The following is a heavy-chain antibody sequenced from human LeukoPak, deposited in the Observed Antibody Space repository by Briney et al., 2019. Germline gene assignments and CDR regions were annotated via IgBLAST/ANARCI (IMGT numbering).Heavy chain of an antibody. CDR2: ISSSSKTI. CDR1: GFTFSSYG. D-gene: IGHD2-15*01. V-gene: IGHV3-48*01. J-gene: IGHJ4*02. Sequence: GGSLRLSCAASGFTFSSYGMHWVRQAPGKGLEWVSYISSSSKTIYYADSVKGRFTISRDNAKNSLYLQMNSLRAEDTAVYYCARDLLQANFDYWGQGTLVTVSS. CDR3: ARDLLQANFDY.